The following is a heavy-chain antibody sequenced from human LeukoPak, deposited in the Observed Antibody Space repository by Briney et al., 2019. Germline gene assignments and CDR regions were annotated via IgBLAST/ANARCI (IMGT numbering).Heavy chain of an antibody. D-gene: IGHD3-10*01. CDR2: IYHSGST. CDR3: ARSANYHGSGSYFS. V-gene: IGHV4-38-2*02. CDR1: GYSISSGYY. Sequence: PSETLSLTCTVSGYSISSGYYWGWIRPPPGKGLEWIGSIYHSGSTYYNPSLKSRVTISVDTSKNQFSLKLSSVTAADTAVYYCARSANYHGSGSYFSWGQGTLVTVSS. J-gene: IGHJ4*02.